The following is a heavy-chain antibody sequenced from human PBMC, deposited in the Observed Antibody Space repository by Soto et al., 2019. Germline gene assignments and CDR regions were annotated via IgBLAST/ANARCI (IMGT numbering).Heavy chain of an antibody. Sequence: QVELVQSGTEVKKPGASVKLPCRVSGYTFTDFPIHWLGQAPGHRLEWMGWINAGNGETKYSQKFQGRVTITRDTAANTAYMGLTNLTSEDTALYFCARSVTIFGVVSDTPFDLWGRGSLVSVSS. V-gene: IGHV1-3*01. CDR2: INAGNGET. J-gene: IGHJ2*01. CDR3: ARSVTIFGVVSDTPFDL. CDR1: GYTFTDFP. D-gene: IGHD3-3*01.